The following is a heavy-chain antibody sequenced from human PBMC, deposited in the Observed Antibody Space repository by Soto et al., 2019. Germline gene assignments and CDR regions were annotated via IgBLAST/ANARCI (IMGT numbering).Heavy chain of an antibody. CDR1: GFTFSSYG. V-gene: IGHV3-30*03. CDR2: ISYDGSNK. D-gene: IGHD4-17*01. CDR3: TSLDYGDYGWDAFDI. Sequence: PGGSLRLSCAASGFTFSSYGMHWVRQAPGKGLEWVAVISYDGSNKYYADSVKGRFTISRDNSKNTLYLQMNSLRAEDTAVYYCTSLDYGDYGWDAFDIWGQGTMVTVSS. J-gene: IGHJ3*02.